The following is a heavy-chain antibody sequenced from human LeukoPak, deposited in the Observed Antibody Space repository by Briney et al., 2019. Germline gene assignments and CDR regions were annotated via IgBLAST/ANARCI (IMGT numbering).Heavy chain of an antibody. CDR2: IYPGDSDT. CDR1: GYSFTSYW. V-gene: IGHV5-51*01. D-gene: IGHD6-19*01. J-gene: IGHJ4*02. Sequence: GESLKISCKGSGYSFTSYWIGWVRQMPGKGLEWMGMIYPGDSDTRYSPSFQGQVTISADKSISTAYLQWSSLRASDTAIYYCASSAYGSGWYGAHFDYWGQGTLVTVSS. CDR3: ASSAYGSGWYGAHFDY.